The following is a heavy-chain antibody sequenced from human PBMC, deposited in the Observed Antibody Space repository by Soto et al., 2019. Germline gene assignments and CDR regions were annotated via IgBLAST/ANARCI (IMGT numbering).Heavy chain of an antibody. Sequence: GSLRLSCAASGFTFSSYSMNWVRQAPGKGLEWVSSISSSSSYIYYADSVKGRFTISRDNAKNSLYLQMNSLRAEDTAVYYCARDGGYYDSSGYYYRATNYYYYGMDVWGQGTTVTVSS. V-gene: IGHV3-21*01. CDR3: ARDGGYYDSSGYYYRATNYYYYGMDV. D-gene: IGHD3-22*01. CDR1: GFTFSSYS. J-gene: IGHJ6*02. CDR2: ISSSSSYI.